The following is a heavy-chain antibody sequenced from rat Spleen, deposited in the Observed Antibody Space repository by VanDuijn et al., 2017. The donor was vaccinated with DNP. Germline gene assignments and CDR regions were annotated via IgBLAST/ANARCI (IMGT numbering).Heavy chain of an antibody. CDR2: IWGDGTT. J-gene: IGHJ2*01. CDR3: AELGEGY. CDR1: GFSLSNYG. V-gene: IGHV2-77*01. Sequence: QVQMKETGPGLVQTIQTLSVTCTVSGFSLSNYGVHWVRPAPGKGLEWVGIIWGDGTTNYNSALKSRLSISRDTSKSQVFLTLNSLQIDDTAVYYCAELGEGYWGQGVMVTVSS. D-gene: IGHD1-11*01.